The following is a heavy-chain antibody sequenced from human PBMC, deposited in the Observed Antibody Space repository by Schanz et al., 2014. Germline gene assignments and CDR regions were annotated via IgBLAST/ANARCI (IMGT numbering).Heavy chain of an antibody. CDR2: IPGNGAAI. Sequence: EVQVVESGGGLVQPGGSLRLSCTASGFNSDDYAMHWVRQAPGKGLEWVSNIPGNGAAIGYAGSVRGRFTISRDSAKNSVYLQMNSLRPEDTAWYYCAKGSRSGSKVMDVWGQGTTVTVSS. CDR3: AKGSRSGSKVMDV. V-gene: IGHV3-9*02. D-gene: IGHD3-10*01. J-gene: IGHJ6*02. CDR1: GFNSDDYA.